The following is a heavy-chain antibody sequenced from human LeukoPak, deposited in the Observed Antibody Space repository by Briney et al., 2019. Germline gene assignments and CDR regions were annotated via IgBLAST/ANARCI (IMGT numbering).Heavy chain of an antibody. CDR3: ARVFHDYFSL. J-gene: IGHJ4*02. CDR1: GGSISRDY. D-gene: IGHD2/OR15-2a*01. Sequence: SETLSLTCTVSGGSISRDYWSWIRQPPGKGLEWIGYIYYTGSTNYNPSLKSRVTISVDTSKNQFSLKLSSVTAADTAVYYCARVFHDYFSLWGQGTLVTVSS. CDR2: IYYTGST. V-gene: IGHV4-59*12.